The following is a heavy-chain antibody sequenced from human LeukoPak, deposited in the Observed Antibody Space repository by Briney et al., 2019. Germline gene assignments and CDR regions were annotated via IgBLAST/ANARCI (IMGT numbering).Heavy chain of an antibody. Sequence: SVKVCCKASGGTFTSYAISWVRQAPGQGLEWMGRIIPILGIANSAQKFQGRVTFTAHKSTSTAYMELSSQRSEDTAVYYCARSAPYGLYCSGGSCYHHYFDHWGQGTLVTVSS. J-gene: IGHJ4*02. V-gene: IGHV1-69*04. CDR2: IIPILGIA. CDR3: ARSAPYGLYCSGGSCYHHYFDH. D-gene: IGHD2-15*01. CDR1: GGTFTSYA.